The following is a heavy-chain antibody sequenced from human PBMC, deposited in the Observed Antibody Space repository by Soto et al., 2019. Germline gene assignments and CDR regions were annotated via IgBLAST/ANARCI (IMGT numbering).Heavy chain of an antibody. CDR3: ASKSFGDYGDSHWYFDL. D-gene: IGHD4-17*01. CDR1: GYTFTSYD. J-gene: IGHJ2*01. V-gene: IGHV1-8*01. Sequence: QVQLVQSGAEVQKPGASVKVSCKASGYTFTSYDINWVRQATGQGLEWMGYMTPNSGNTGYAQKFQGRVSMTRDTSISTAYMELSDLRSDDTAVYYCASKSFGDYGDSHWYFDLWGRGTLVTVSS. CDR2: MTPNSGNT.